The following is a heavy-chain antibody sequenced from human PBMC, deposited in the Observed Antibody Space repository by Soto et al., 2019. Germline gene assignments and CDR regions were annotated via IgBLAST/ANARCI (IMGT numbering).Heavy chain of an antibody. Sequence: EVQLVESGGGLVQPGGSLRLSCAASGFTFSSYSMNWVRQAPGKGLEWVSYISSSSSTIYYADSVKGRFTISRDNAKNSLYLQMNSLRDEDTAVYYCASDHYDFWSGIRPKSTINAFDIWGQGTMVTVSS. CDR1: GFTFSSYS. V-gene: IGHV3-48*02. D-gene: IGHD3-3*01. CDR3: ASDHYDFWSGIRPKSTINAFDI. J-gene: IGHJ3*02. CDR2: ISSSSSTI.